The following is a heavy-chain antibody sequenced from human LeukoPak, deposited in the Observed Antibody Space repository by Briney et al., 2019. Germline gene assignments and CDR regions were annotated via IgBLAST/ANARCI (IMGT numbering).Heavy chain of an antibody. D-gene: IGHD7-27*01. CDR3: ARDDENWGTYAFDI. V-gene: IGHV3-21*01. Sequence: PGGSLRLSCAASGFTFSSYSMNWVRQAPGKGLEWVSSISSSSSYIYYADSVKGRFTISRDNAKNSLYLQMNSLRAEDTAVYYCARDDENWGTYAFDIWGQGTMVTVSS. CDR1: GFTFSSYS. CDR2: ISSSSSYI. J-gene: IGHJ3*02.